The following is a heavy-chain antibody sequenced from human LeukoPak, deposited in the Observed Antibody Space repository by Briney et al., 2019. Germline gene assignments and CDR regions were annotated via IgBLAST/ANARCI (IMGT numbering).Heavy chain of an antibody. D-gene: IGHD2-2*01. V-gene: IGHV3-48*01. CDR2: ISSSSSSI. Sequence: PGGSLRLSCAASGFTFTTYSMNWVRQAPGKGLEWVSYISSSSSSIYYADSVKGRFTISRDNAMNSLYLQMNSLRAEDTAVYYCAKLHCSTTSCYTGLDYWGQGTLVTVSS. J-gene: IGHJ4*02. CDR1: GFTFTTYS. CDR3: AKLHCSTTSCYTGLDY.